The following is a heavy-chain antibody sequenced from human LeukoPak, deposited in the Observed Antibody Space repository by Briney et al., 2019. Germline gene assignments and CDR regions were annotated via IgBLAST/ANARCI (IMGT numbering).Heavy chain of an antibody. Sequence: GGSLRLSCAASGFTFSNAWVNWVRQAPGKGLEWVSSISTGSSYIYYADSVKGRFTISSDNAKTSLYLQMNSLRAGDTAVYYCARAGNYYGRHTNWFDPWGQGTLVTVSS. CDR1: GFTFSNAW. CDR3: ARAGNYYGRHTNWFDP. V-gene: IGHV3-21*01. CDR2: ISTGSSYI. J-gene: IGHJ5*02. D-gene: IGHD3-10*01.